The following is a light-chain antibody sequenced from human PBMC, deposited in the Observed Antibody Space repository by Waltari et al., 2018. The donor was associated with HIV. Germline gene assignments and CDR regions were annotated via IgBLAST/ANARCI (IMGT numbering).Light chain of an antibody. CDR1: KLGDNY. Sequence: SYELTQPPSVSVSPGQTASITCSGDKLGDNYACWYQQKPGQSPVLLIYQDSKRPSGIPVRFSGSNSGNTATLTISGTQAMDEADYYCQAWDSSTAVFGGGTKLTVL. V-gene: IGLV3-1*01. J-gene: IGLJ2*01. CDR2: QDS. CDR3: QAWDSSTAV.